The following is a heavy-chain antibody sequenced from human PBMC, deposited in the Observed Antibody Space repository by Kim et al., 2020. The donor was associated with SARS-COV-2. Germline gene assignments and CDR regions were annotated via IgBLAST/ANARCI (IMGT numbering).Heavy chain of an antibody. Sequence: SETLSLTCTVYGGSISSYYWSWIRQPPGKGLEWIGYIYYSGSTNYNPSLKSRVTISVDTSKNQFSLNLSSVTAADTAGYYCARDRRDFDYWGQGTLVT. CDR3: ARDRRDFDY. J-gene: IGHJ4*02. V-gene: IGHV4-59*01. CDR2: IYYSGST. D-gene: IGHD3-10*01. CDR1: GGSISSYY.